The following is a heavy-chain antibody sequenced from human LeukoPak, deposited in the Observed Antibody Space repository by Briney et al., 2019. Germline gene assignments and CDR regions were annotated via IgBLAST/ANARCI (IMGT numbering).Heavy chain of an antibody. CDR2: INTNTGNP. D-gene: IGHD1-26*01. CDR3: ARGGVIVGATQPFDY. Sequence: ASVKVSCKASGYTFTSYAMNWVRQAPGQGLEWMGWINTNTGNPTYAQGFTGRFVFSLDTSVSTAYLQISSLKAEDTAVYYCARGGVIVGATQPFDYWGQGTLVTVSS. V-gene: IGHV7-4-1*02. J-gene: IGHJ4*02. CDR1: GYTFTSYA.